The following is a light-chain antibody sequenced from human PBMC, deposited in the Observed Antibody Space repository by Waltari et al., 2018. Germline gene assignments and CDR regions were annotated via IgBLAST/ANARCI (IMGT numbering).Light chain of an antibody. V-gene: IGKV1-39*01. Sequence: SPSSLSASVGDRITITCRASETISKYLNWYHQKPGKAPQLLIYGVFTLHSGVSTRFSGSGSGTDFTLTIGSLQPEDFGTFYCQQTYKTPQTFGQGTKV. J-gene: IGKJ1*01. CDR2: GVF. CDR1: ETISKY. CDR3: QQTYKTPQT.